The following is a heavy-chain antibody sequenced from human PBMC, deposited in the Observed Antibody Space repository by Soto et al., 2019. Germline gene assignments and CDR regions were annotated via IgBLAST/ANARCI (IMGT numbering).Heavy chain of an antibody. D-gene: IGHD3-16*02. Sequence: SETLSLTCTVSGGSISSGDYYWSWIRQPPGKGLEWIGYIYYSGSTYYNPSLKSRVTISVDTSKNQFSLKLSSVTAADTAVYYCARGPVWGSYRYISGTYFDYWGQGTLVTVSS. V-gene: IGHV4-30-4*01. CDR3: ARGPVWGSYRYISGTYFDY. J-gene: IGHJ4*02. CDR2: IYYSGST. CDR1: GGSISSGDYY.